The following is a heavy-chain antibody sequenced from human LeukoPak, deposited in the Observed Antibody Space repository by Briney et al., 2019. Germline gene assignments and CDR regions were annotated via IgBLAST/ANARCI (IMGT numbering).Heavy chain of an antibody. Sequence: PSETLSLTCSVSGSSFNTYYWSWIRQPAGKALEWIVRIHTSGSADYSPSLQSRVTISVDMSKKELSLKLTSVTAADAAVYYCARDIVYLIDEDYGWGQGILVTVSS. J-gene: IGHJ4*02. CDR3: ARDIVYLIDEDYG. CDR2: IHTSGSA. CDR1: GSSFNTYY. D-gene: IGHD4-17*01. V-gene: IGHV4-4*07.